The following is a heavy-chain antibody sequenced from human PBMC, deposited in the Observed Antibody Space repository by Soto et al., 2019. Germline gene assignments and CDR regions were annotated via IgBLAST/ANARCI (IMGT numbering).Heavy chain of an antibody. CDR1: GRSISGYY. CDR3: ARGWGGYFQH. D-gene: IGHD7-27*01. CDR2: IYYSGSS. J-gene: IGHJ1*01. Sequence: SETLSLACTVSGRSISGYYWSWIRQPPGKGLEWIAYIYYSGSSYSNPSLKSRVTISVDTSKNQFSLKLSSVTAADTAVYYCARGWGGYFQHWDQGTLVTVSS. V-gene: IGHV4-59*01.